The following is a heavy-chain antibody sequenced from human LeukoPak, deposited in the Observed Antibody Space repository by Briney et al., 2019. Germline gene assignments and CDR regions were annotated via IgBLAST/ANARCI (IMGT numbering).Heavy chain of an antibody. CDR1: GGTFSSYA. CDR3: ATDRIAAAGTGNFDY. Sequence: ASVKVSCKASGGTFSSYAISWVRQAPGQGLEWMGGIIPIFGTANYAQKFQGRVTITADESTGTAYMELSSLRSEDTAVYYCATDRIAAAGTGNFDYWGQGTLVTVSS. V-gene: IGHV1-69*13. CDR2: IIPIFGTA. J-gene: IGHJ4*02. D-gene: IGHD6-13*01.